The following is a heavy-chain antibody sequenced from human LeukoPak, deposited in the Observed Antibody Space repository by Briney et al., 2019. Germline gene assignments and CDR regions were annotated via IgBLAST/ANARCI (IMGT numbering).Heavy chain of an antibody. Sequence: ASVKVSCKASGYTFTGYYMHWVLQAPGQGLEWMGWINPNSGGTNYAQEFQGRVTMTRDTSISTAYMELSRLRSDDTAVYYCARDGIAAAGQSDYWGQGTLVTVSS. J-gene: IGHJ4*02. CDR1: GYTFTGYY. V-gene: IGHV1-2*02. D-gene: IGHD6-13*01. CDR2: INPNSGGT. CDR3: ARDGIAAAGQSDY.